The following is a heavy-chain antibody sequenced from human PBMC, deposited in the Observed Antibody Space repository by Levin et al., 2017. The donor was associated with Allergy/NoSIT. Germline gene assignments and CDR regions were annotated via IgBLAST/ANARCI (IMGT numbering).Heavy chain of an antibody. CDR1: GYNFISYW. J-gene: IGHJ4*02. Sequence: GESLKISCKASGYNFISYWIAWVRQQPGKGLEWMGIFYPGDSETRYSPSFQGQVTISVDKSISTAYLQWSSLKASDTAMYYCARGKTFDYWGQGTLVTVSS. V-gene: IGHV5-51*01. CDR3: ARGKTFDY. CDR2: FYPGDSET.